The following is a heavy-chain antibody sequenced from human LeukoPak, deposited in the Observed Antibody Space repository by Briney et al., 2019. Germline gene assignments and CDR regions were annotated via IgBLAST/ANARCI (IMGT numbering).Heavy chain of an antibody. CDR1: GFSFSSYS. CDR3: ARTAAGTWYYYMDV. V-gene: IGHV3-48*01. CDR2: ISSSTTTI. J-gene: IGHJ6*03. Sequence: GGSLRLSCAASGFSFSSYSMNWVRQAPGKGLEWVSYISSSTTTIYYADSVKGRFTISRDNAKNSLYLQMNSLRAEDTAVYYCARTAAGTWYYYMDVWGKGTTVTISS. D-gene: IGHD6-13*01.